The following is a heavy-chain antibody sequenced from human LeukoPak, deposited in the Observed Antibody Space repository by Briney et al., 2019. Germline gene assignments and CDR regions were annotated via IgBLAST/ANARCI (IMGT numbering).Heavy chain of an antibody. CDR2: INPNSGGT. D-gene: IGHD2-2*01. Sequence: ASVKVSCKASGYTFTGYYMHWVRQAPGQGLEWMGWINPNSGGTNYAQKFQGRVTMTRDTSISTAYMELSRLRSDDTAVYYCARGLRRNIVVVPAAIVPSWFDPWGQGTLVTVSS. V-gene: IGHV1-2*02. CDR1: GYTFTGYY. CDR3: ARGLRRNIVVVPAAIVPSWFDP. J-gene: IGHJ5*02.